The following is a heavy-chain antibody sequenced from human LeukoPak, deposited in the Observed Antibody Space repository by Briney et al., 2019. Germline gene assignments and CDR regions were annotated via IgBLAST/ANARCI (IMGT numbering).Heavy chain of an antibody. CDR3: ARDTAWYSSDTSGYYGFDY. CDR2: ISAHNDNT. J-gene: IGHJ4*02. Sequence: ASVKVSCKASGYIFTSYGISWVRQAPGQGLEWMGWISAHNDNTNYAQKFQGRVTMTTDTFTSTAFLELRSLRSDDTAVYYCARDTAWYSSDTSGYYGFDYWGQGTLVTVSS. D-gene: IGHD3-22*01. CDR1: GYIFTSYG. V-gene: IGHV1-18*01.